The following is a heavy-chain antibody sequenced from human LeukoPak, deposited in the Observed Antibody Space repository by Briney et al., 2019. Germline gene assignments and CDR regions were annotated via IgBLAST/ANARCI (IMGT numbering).Heavy chain of an antibody. CDR3: ARRGGNWFDP. V-gene: IGHV5-51*01. CDR2: IHPGGSDT. CDR1: GYSFTNYW. J-gene: IGHJ5*02. Sequence: GESLKISCKGSGYSFTNYWIGWVRQMPGKGLEWMGIIHPGGSDTRYSPSFQGQVTMTADKSISTAYLQWSSLKASDTAIYYCARRGGNWFDPWGQGTLVTVSS.